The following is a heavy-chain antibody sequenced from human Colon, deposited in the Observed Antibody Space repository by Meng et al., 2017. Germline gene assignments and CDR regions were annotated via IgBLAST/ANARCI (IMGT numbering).Heavy chain of an antibody. CDR3: ARDTLYGTDY. V-gene: IGHV4-31*03. CDR2: MSDSGTT. J-gene: IGHJ4*02. D-gene: IGHD4-17*01. Sequence: QGHLHESGPGLGRPSDDLSLVCTVSGGSIKSGGYHWSWVRQHPGKGLEYIGFMSDSGTTDYNPSLRSRVSISEIGSSKNQFSLTLRSVTAADTATYFCARDTLYGTDYWGQGVLVTVSS. CDR1: GGSIKSGGYH.